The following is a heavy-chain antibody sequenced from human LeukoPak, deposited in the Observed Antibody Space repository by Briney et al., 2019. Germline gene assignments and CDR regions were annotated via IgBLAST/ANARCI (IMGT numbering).Heavy chain of an antibody. CDR1: GGTFSSYA. D-gene: IGHD2-15*01. V-gene: IGHV1-69*05. Sequence: SVKVSCKASGGTFSSYAISWVRQAPGQGLEWMGGIIPIFGTANYAQKFQGRVTITTDESTSTAYMELSSLRSEDTAVYYCASLTNGFGGYVDYWGQGTLVTVSS. CDR3: ASLTNGFGGYVDY. CDR2: IIPIFGTA. J-gene: IGHJ4*02.